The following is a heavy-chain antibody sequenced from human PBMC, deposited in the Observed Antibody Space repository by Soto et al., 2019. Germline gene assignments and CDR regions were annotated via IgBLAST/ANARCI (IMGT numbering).Heavy chain of an antibody. Sequence: QVQLQESGPGLVEPSQTLSLTCTVSGGSISSVYYYWSWIRQPPGKGLEWMGHIYDRGSTYSNPSVESRASISVDTPKSQFSLKLTSVTDADTAGYYCARGPAGDKVDYWGQGTLVTVCS. D-gene: IGHD7-27*01. CDR1: GGSISSVYYY. V-gene: IGHV4-30-4*01. CDR3: ARGPAGDKVDY. CDR2: IYDRGST. J-gene: IGHJ4*02.